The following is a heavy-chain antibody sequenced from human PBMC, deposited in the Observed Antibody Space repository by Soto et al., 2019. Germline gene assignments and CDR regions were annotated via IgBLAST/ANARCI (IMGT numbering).Heavy chain of an antibody. CDR2: ISSSSSYI. D-gene: IGHD3-10*01. Sequence: GGSLRLSCAASGFTSSSYSMNWVRQAPGKGLEWVSSISSSSSYIYYADSVKGRFTISRDNAKNSLYLQMNSLRAEDTAVYYCARDSGSGHFDYWGQGTLVTGSS. J-gene: IGHJ4*02. CDR1: GFTSSSYS. V-gene: IGHV3-21*01. CDR3: ARDSGSGHFDY.